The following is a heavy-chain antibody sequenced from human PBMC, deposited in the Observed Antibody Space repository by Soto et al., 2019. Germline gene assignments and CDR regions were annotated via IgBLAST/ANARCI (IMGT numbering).Heavy chain of an antibody. V-gene: IGHV3-11*05. CDR2: ISSSSSYT. Sequence: QVQLVESGGGLVKPGGSLRLSCAASGFTFSDYYMSWIRQAPGKGLEWVSYISSSSSYTNYADSVKGRFTISRDNAKNPLYLQMNSLRAEDTAVYYCASYDILTGYSGMDVWGQGTTVTVSS. D-gene: IGHD3-9*01. CDR3: ASYDILTGYSGMDV. CDR1: GFTFSDYY. J-gene: IGHJ6*02.